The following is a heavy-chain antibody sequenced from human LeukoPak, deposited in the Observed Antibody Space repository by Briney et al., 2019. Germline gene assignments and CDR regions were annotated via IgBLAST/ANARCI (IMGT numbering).Heavy chain of an antibody. CDR1: GGTFSSYA. J-gene: IGHJ4*02. Sequence: EASVKVSCKASGGTFSSYAISWVRQAPGQGLEWMGGIIPIFGTANYAQKFQGRVTITADESTSTAYMELSSLRSEDTAVYYCARGRYSSSWYYFDYWGQGTLVSVSS. V-gene: IGHV1-69*13. CDR3: ARGRYSSSWYYFDY. D-gene: IGHD6-13*01. CDR2: IIPIFGTA.